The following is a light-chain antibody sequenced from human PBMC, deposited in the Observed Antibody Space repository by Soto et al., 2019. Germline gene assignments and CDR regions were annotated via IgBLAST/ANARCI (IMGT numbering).Light chain of an antibody. Sequence: EIVMTQSPATLSVSPGERATLSCRASQSVSSNLAWYQQKPGQAPRLLIYGASTRATGIPARFSGSGSGTDFTLTISGLQSEDFAVYYCQQYNNWPPWTFAQGTKLEIK. CDR1: QSVSSN. J-gene: IGKJ2*02. CDR2: GAS. V-gene: IGKV3-15*01. CDR3: QQYNNWPPWT.